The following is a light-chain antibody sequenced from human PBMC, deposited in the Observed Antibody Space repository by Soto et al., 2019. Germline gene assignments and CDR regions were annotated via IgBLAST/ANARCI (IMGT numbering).Light chain of an antibody. V-gene: IGKV3-20*01. Sequence: ESVLAQSPDTLSLSPGEGATLSCRSSQTVISNYLAWYQQKPGQAPRLLIYGASNRATGIPDRFSGSGSGTDFTLTISRLEPEDFAVYYCQQYGSSPPITFGQGTRLEIK. J-gene: IGKJ5*01. CDR1: QTVISNY. CDR3: QQYGSSPPIT. CDR2: GAS.